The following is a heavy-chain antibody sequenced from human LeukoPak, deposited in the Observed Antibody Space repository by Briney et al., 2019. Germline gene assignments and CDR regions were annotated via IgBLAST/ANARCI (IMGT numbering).Heavy chain of an antibody. V-gene: IGHV3-30-3*01. CDR1: GFTFSSYA. Sequence: GGSLRLSCAASGFTFSSYAMSWVRQAPGKGLEWVAVISYDGSNKYYADSVKGRFTISRDNSKNTLYLQMSSLRTEDTAVFYCARVLDLKGGPAFDIWGQGTMVTVSS. J-gene: IGHJ3*02. D-gene: IGHD3-16*01. CDR3: ARVLDLKGGPAFDI. CDR2: ISYDGSNK.